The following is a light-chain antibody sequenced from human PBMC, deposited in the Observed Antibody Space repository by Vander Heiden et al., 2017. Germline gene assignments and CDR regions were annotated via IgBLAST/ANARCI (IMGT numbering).Light chain of an antibody. CDR3: QQSDSTLLT. CDR1: QNVYRF. CDR2: AAS. V-gene: IGKV1-39*01. J-gene: IGKJ5*01. Sequence: DIQMTQSPSSLSASVGDEVTITCRASQNVYRFLNWYQQKPGKAPKLLIFAASSLQSGVPSRFSGSGSGTDFALTISSLQPEDFATYYCQQSDSTLLTFGQGTRLEIK.